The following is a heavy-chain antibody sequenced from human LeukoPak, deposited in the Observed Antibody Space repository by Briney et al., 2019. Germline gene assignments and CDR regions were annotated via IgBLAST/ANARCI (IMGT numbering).Heavy chain of an antibody. CDR3: AKIDAY. CDR1: GFTFSRNW. J-gene: IGHJ4*02. V-gene: IGHV3-74*01. CDR2: INSDGSIT. Sequence: GXSLRLSCAASGFTFSRNWMHWVRQAPGKGLVWVSRINSDGSITNYADSVKGRFTISRDIAKNTLYLQMSSLRAEDTAVYYCAKIDAYWGQGTLVTVSS.